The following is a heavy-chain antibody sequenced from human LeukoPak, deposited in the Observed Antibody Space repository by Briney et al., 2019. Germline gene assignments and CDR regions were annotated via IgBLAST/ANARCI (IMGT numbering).Heavy chain of an antibody. Sequence: GESLKISCKGSGYSFTNYWIGWVRQMPGRGLEWMGIIYPGDSDTKYGPSLQGQVTISADKSISTAYLQWSSLKASDTAMYYCARILQPAERGALDIWGQGTMVTVSS. CDR2: IYPGDSDT. D-gene: IGHD2-2*01. J-gene: IGHJ3*02. V-gene: IGHV5-51*01. CDR1: GYSFTNYW. CDR3: ARILQPAERGALDI.